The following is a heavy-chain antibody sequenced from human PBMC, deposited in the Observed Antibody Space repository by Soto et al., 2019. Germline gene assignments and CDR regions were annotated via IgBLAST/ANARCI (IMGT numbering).Heavy chain of an antibody. D-gene: IGHD3-22*01. CDR3: ARDRGSFDSSIDY. V-gene: IGHV4-31*03. CDR1: GGSISSGGYY. CDR2: IYYSGST. Sequence: SETLSLTCTVSGGSISSGGYYWSWIRQHPGKGLEWIGYIYYSGSTYYNPSLKSRVTISVDTSKNQFSLKLSSVTAADTAVYYCARDRGSFDSSIDYWGQGTLVTVSS. J-gene: IGHJ4*02.